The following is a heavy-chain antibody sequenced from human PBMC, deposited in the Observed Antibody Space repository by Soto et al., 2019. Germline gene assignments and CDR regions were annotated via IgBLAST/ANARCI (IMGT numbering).Heavy chain of an antibody. V-gene: IGHV3-23*01. CDR1: GFTFSSYA. CDR3: ATDHPGIAVAGIDY. Sequence: GGSLRLSCAASGFTFSSYAMSWVRQAPGKGLEWVSAISGSGGSTYYAGSVKGRFTISRDNSKNTLYLQMNSLRAEDTAVYYCATDHPGIAVAGIDYWGQGTLVTVSS. D-gene: IGHD6-19*01. J-gene: IGHJ4*02. CDR2: ISGSGGST.